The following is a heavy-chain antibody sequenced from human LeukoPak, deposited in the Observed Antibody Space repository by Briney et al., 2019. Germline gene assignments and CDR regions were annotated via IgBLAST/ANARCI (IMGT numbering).Heavy chain of an antibody. D-gene: IGHD6-19*01. CDR2: ISSSSSYI. J-gene: IGHJ4*02. Sequence: PGGSLRLSCAASGFTFSSYSMNWVRQAPGKGLEWVSSISSSSSYIYYADSVKGRFTISRDNAKNSLYLQVNSLRAEDTAVYYCARGGDSSGWYGYWGQGTLVTVSS. CDR1: GFTFSSYS. CDR3: ARGGDSSGWYGY. V-gene: IGHV3-21*01.